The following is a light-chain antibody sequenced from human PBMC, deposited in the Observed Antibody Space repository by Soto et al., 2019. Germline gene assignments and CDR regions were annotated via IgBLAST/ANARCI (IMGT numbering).Light chain of an antibody. CDR2: DVS. CDR1: QSLVSSHGDTY. CDR3: MQGTHWPPFT. J-gene: IGKJ3*01. V-gene: IGKV2-30*01. Sequence: DVVLTQSPLSLPVTLGQPASISCRSSQSLVSSHGDTYLNWFHQRPGQSPRRLIYDVSKRDSGGPDRFSGSGSGTDFTLKISRVEADDVGVYYCMQGTHWPPFTFGPGTRVDFK.